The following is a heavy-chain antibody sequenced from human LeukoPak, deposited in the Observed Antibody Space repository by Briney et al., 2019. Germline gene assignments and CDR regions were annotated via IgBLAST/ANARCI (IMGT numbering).Heavy chain of an antibody. J-gene: IGHJ4*02. D-gene: IGHD6-6*01. CDR2: INPNSGGT. V-gene: IGHV1-2*02. Sequence: GASVKVSCKASGYTFTCYYMHWVRQAPGQGLEWMGWINPNSGGTNYAQKFQGRVTMTRDTSISTAYMELSRLRSDDTAVYYCARKEYSSSSDPFDYWGQGTLVTVSS. CDR1: GYTFTCYY. CDR3: ARKEYSSSSDPFDY.